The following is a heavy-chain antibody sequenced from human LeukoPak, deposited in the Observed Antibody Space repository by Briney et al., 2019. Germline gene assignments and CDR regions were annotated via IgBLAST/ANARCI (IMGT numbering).Heavy chain of an antibody. CDR2: FDPEDGET. CDR3: AXXXXXXXXXXXXPHPGNHFDY. V-gene: IGHV1-24*01. J-gene: IGHJ4*02. D-gene: IGHD1-14*01. Sequence: ASVKVSCKVSGYTLTELSMHWVRQAPGKGLEWMGGFDPEDGETIYAQKFQGRVTMTEDTSTDTAYMELRSLRSDDTAVYYCAXXXXXXXXXXXXPHPGNHFDYWGQGTLVTVSS. CDR1: GYTLTELS.